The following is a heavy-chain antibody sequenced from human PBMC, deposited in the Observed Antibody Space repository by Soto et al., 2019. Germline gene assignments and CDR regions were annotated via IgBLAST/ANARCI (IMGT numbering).Heavy chain of an antibody. V-gene: IGHV1-3*01. Sequence: GASVKVSCKASGYTFTSYAMHWVRQAPGQRLEWMGWINAGNGNTKYSQKFQGRVTITRDTSASTAYMELSSLRSEDTAVYYCARLHRIGGSSAFDIWGQGTMVPVSS. CDR1: GYTFTSYA. J-gene: IGHJ3*02. D-gene: IGHD2-15*01. CDR2: INAGNGNT. CDR3: ARLHRIGGSSAFDI.